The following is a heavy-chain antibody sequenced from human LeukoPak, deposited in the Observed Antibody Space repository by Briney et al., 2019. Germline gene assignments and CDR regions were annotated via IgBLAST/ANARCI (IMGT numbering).Heavy chain of an antibody. CDR3: AKDGTMSLYGLDY. Sequence: GGSLRLSCAASGFTFSSYGMHWVRQAPGKGLEWVAVISYDGSNKDYADSVKGRFTISRDNSKNTLYLQMSSLRAEDTAVYYCAKDGTMSLYGLDYWGQGTLVTVSS. J-gene: IGHJ4*02. CDR2: ISYDGSNK. CDR1: GFTFSSYG. V-gene: IGHV3-30*18. D-gene: IGHD3-10*02.